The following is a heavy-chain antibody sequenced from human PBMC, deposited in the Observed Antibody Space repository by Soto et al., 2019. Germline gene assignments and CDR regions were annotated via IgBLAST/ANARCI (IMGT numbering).Heavy chain of an antibody. CDR2: IYHSGST. CDR1: GGSISSGGYS. Sequence: QLQLQESGSGLVKPSQTLSLTCAVSGGSISSGGYSWSWLRPPPGQGLEWIGSIYHSGSTYYNPSLKGRDPQPVDRSKSQLSRRLSSEPAADTAVYCCARGVVFDGESDGYFDLWGRGTLVTVSS. J-gene: IGHJ2*01. D-gene: IGHD4-17*01. CDR3: ARGVVFDGESDGYFDL. V-gene: IGHV4-30-2*01.